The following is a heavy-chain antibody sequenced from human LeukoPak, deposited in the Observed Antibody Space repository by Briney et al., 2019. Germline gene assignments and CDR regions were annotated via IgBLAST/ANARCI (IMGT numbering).Heavy chain of an antibody. CDR3: ARDYGGSSPFDY. V-gene: IGHV3-48*03. CDR2: ISSSGSTI. J-gene: IGHJ4*02. CDR1: GFTFTSYE. Sequence: GGSLRLSCAASGFTFTSYEMHWVRQAPGKGLEWVSYISSSGSTIYYADSVKGRFTISRDNAKNSLYLQMNSLRAEDTAVYYCARDYGGSSPFDYWGQGTLVTVSS. D-gene: IGHD4-23*01.